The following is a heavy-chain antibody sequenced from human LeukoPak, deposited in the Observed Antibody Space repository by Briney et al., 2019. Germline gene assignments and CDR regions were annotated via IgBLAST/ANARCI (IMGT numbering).Heavy chain of an antibody. J-gene: IGHJ4*02. V-gene: IGHV3-64*01. CDR3: ARVPNSSGWSTFDY. D-gene: IGHD6-19*01. CDR2: ISSNGDNT. CDR1: GFTFSSYA. Sequence: GGSLRLSCAASGFTFSSYAMHWVRQAPGKGLEYVSAISSNGDNTFYANSVKGRFTVSRDSSKSTLYLQMGSLRPGDTAVYYCARVPNSSGWSTFDYWGLGTLVTVSS.